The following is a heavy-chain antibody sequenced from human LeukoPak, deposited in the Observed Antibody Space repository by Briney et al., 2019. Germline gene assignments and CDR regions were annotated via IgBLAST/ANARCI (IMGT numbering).Heavy chain of an antibody. CDR2: INHSGST. D-gene: IGHD6-19*01. CDR3: ARRGSSGLNWFDP. J-gene: IGHJ5*02. CDR1: GGSFSGYY. V-gene: IGHV4-34*01. Sequence: SETLSLTCAVYGGSFSGYYWSWIRQPPGKGLEWIGEINHSGSTNYNPSLKSRVTISVDTSKNQFSLKLSSMTAADTAVYYCARRGSSGLNWFDPWGQGTLVTVSS.